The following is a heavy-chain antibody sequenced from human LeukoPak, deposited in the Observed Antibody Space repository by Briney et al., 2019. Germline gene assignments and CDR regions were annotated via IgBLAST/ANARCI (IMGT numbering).Heavy chain of an antibody. D-gene: IGHD4-17*01. J-gene: IGHJ4*02. V-gene: IGHV3-11*01. CDR2: ISSSGSTI. CDR3: ARDPGFDDYGDYVWDY. CDR1: GFTFSDYY. Sequence: GGSLRLSCAASGFTFSDYYMSWIRQAPGKGLEWVSYISSSGSTIYYADSVKGRFTISRDNAKNSLYLQMNSLRAEDTAVYYCARDPGFDDYGDYVWDYWGQGTLVTVSS.